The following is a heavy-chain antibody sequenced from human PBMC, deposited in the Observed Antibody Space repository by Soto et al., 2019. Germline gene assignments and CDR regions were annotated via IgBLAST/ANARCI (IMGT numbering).Heavy chain of an antibody. Sequence: ASVKVSCKASGYTFTGYYMHWVRQAPGQGLEWMGWINPNSGGTNYAQKFQGWVTMTRDTSISTAYMELSSLRSEDTAVYYCARDGVSSSWYRWFDPWGQGTLVTVAS. CDR2: INPNSGGT. D-gene: IGHD6-13*01. CDR1: GYTFTGYY. J-gene: IGHJ5*02. CDR3: ARDGVSSSWYRWFDP. V-gene: IGHV1-2*04.